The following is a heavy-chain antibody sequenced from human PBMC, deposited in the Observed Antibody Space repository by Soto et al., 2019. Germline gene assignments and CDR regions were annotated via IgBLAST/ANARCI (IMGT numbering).Heavy chain of an antibody. CDR2: ISYDGSNK. V-gene: IGHV3-30-3*01. CDR1: GFTFSSYA. CDR3: ARPQTHYYYYYGMDV. Sequence: PGGSLRLSCAASGFTFSSYAMHWVRQAPGKGLEWVAAISYDGSNKYYADSVKGRFTISRDNSKNTLYLQMNSLRAEDTAVYYCARPQTHYYYYYGMDVWGQGTTVTVSS. J-gene: IGHJ6*02.